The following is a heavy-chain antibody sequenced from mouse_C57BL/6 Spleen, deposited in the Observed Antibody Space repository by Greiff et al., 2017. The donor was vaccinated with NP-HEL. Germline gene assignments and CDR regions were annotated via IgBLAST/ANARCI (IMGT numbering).Heavy chain of an antibody. J-gene: IGHJ2*01. CDR3: ARRVGRGAYFDY. CDR2: IDPSDSYT. D-gene: IGHD4-1*01. Sequence: QVQLQQPGAELVRPGTSVKLSCKASGYTFTSYWMHWVKQRPGQGLEWIGVIDPSDSYTNYNQKFKGKATLTVDTSSSTAYMQLSSLTSEDSAVYYCARRVGRGAYFDYWGQGTTLTVSS. V-gene: IGHV1-59*01. CDR1: GYTFTSYW.